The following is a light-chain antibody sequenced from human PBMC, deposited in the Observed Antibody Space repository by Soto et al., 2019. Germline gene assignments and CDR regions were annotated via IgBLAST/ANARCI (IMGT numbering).Light chain of an antibody. CDR3: QQYNTWPLWT. CDR1: QSVSSN. V-gene: IGKV3-15*01. CDR2: GAS. J-gene: IGKJ1*01. Sequence: SLSLATVSLSKREKATLSCRASQSVSSNLAWYQQKPGQAPRLLIYGASTRATGIPARFSGSGSGTEFTLTISSLQSEDFAVHYCQQYNTWPLWTFGQRSIVDVK.